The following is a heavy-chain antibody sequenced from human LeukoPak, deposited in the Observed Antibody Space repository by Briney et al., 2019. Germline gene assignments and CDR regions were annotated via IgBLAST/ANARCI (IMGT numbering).Heavy chain of an antibody. CDR3: ARYTHYYDSSGYYRHEYFQH. CDR2: IYSGGST. J-gene: IGHJ1*01. CDR1: GFTVSSNY. V-gene: IGHV3-53*01. Sequence: GGSLRLSCAASGFTVSSNYMSWVRQAPGKGLEWVSVIYSGGSTYYADSVKGRFTISRDNSKNTLYLQMNSLRAEDTAVYYCARYTHYYDSSGYYRHEYFQHWGQGTLVTVSS. D-gene: IGHD3-22*01.